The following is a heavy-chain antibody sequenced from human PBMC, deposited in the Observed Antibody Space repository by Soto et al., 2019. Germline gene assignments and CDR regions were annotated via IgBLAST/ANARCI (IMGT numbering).Heavy chain of an antibody. V-gene: IGHV1-2*02. Sequence: QVQLVQSGADVRKTGASVKVSCKASGYPFSENHIHWVRQAPGQGLEWMGWLNPYSGATKYAPKFQGRVTMTRDTSISTSYMEVNGLKSDDPAFYYCATARRGTVSLLADWGQGTLVTVSS. J-gene: IGHJ4*01. CDR1: GYPFSENH. CDR2: LNPYSGAT. D-gene: IGHD4-4*01. CDR3: ATARRGTVSLLAD.